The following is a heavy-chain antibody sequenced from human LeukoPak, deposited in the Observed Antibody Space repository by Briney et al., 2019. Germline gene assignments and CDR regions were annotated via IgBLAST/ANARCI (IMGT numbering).Heavy chain of an antibody. D-gene: IGHD3-22*01. CDR2: ISSSGSTI. CDR1: GFTFSDYY. V-gene: IGHV3-11*04. Sequence: PGGSLRLSCAASGFTFSDYYMSWIRQAPGKGLEWVSYISSSGSTIYYADSVKGRFTISRDNAKNSLYLQMNSLRAEDTAVYYCARGWAYYYDSNVFDYWGQGTLVTVSS. J-gene: IGHJ4*02. CDR3: ARGWAYYYDSNVFDY.